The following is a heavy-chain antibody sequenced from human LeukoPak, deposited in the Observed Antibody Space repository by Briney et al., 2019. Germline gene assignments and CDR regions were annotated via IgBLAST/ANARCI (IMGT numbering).Heavy chain of an antibody. V-gene: IGHV4-30-4*01. Sequence: SQTLSLTSTVSRGSISGGDYYCRWIRQPPGKSMEWIGYIYYSGSTYYNPSLKSRVTISVDTSKNQFSLKLSSVTAADTAVYYCARDSSGYYGAFDYWGQGTLVTVSS. J-gene: IGHJ4*02. CDR1: RGSISGGDYY. CDR3: ARDSSGYYGAFDY. D-gene: IGHD3-22*01. CDR2: IYYSGST.